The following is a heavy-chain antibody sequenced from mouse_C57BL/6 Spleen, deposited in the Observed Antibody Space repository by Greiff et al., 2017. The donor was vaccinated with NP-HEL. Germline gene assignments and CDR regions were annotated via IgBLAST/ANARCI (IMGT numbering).Heavy chain of an antibody. CDR1: GYSFTSYY. J-gene: IGHJ4*01. CDR3: ARSGDGYDGGLYYYAMDY. D-gene: IGHD2-2*01. CDR2: IYPGSGNT. Sequence: QVQLKESGPELVKPGASVKISCKASGYSFTSYYIHWVKQRPGQGLEWIGWIYPGSGNTKYNEKFKGKATLTADTSSSTAYMQLSSLTSEDSAVYYCARSGDGYDGGLYYYAMDYWGQGTSVTVSS. V-gene: IGHV1-66*01.